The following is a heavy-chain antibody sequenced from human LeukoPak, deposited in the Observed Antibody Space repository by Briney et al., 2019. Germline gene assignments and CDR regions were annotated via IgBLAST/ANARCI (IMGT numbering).Heavy chain of an antibody. Sequence: PGESLKISCKGSGYSFPSYWMGWVRQMPGKGLEWMGIIYPGGSDTKYSPSIQGQGTISADKSLSTAYPQWSSLKASDTAMYYCARAPDDCSSTSCYSYFDYWGQGTLVSVSS. J-gene: IGHJ4*02. CDR1: GYSFPSYW. CDR3: ARAPDDCSSTSCYSYFDY. CDR2: IYPGGSDT. D-gene: IGHD2-2*01. V-gene: IGHV5-51*01.